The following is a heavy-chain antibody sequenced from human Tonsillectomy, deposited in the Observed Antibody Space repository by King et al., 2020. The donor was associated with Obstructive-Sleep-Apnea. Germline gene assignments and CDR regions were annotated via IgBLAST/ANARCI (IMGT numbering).Heavy chain of an antibody. CDR2: IYYTGST. J-gene: IGHJ4*02. D-gene: IGHD3-10*01. V-gene: IGHV4-59*01. CDR3: ARVKSPYYGSGSWHFED. CDR1: GGSLSSYY. Sequence: QLQESGPGLVKPSETLSLTCTVSGGSLSSYYWSWIRPPPGKGLEWIGFIYYTGSTNYNPSLKSRVTISVDTSWKQFSLKLYSVTAADTAVYYCARVKSPYYGSGSWHFEDWGQGTLVTVSS.